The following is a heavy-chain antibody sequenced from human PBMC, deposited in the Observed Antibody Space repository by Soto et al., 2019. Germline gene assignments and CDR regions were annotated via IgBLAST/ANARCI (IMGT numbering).Heavy chain of an antibody. J-gene: IGHJ4*02. CDR2: IYYTGST. CDR1: GGSMRSNY. CDR3: ARGGSYGDFFAS. D-gene: IGHD4-17*01. V-gene: IGHV4-59*01. Sequence: PSEPLSLTCTVSGGSMRSNYWTWIRQSPGKGREGIGYIYYTGSTKYNPSLKSRVTISLDTSKTPCTRRPTSVPSADSAAYYCARGGSYGDFFASGGKGAQVTVSS.